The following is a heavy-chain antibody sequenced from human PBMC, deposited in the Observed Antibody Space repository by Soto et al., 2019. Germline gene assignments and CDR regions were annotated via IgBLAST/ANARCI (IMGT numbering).Heavy chain of an antibody. V-gene: IGHV3-30*18. Sequence: PGGSLRLSCAASGFTFSSYGMHWVRQAPGKGLEWVAVISYDGSNKYYADSVKGRFTISRDNSKNTLYLQMNSLRAEDKAVYYCAKKRSHDSSGYPLGMEVWGQGTTVTAP. D-gene: IGHD3-22*01. CDR3: AKKRSHDSSGYPLGMEV. CDR1: GFTFSSYG. J-gene: IGHJ6*02. CDR2: ISYDGSNK.